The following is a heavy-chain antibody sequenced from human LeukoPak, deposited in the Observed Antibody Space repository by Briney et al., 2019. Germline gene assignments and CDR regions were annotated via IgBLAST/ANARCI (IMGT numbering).Heavy chain of an antibody. J-gene: IGHJ3*02. D-gene: IGHD2/OR15-2a*01. V-gene: IGHV3-48*03. CDR3: ARGDGLAYLFNAFDI. CDR1: GFTFSTYE. CDR2: ISSSGSTI. Sequence: PGGSLRLSCAASGFTFSTYEMNWVRQAPGKGLEWVSHISSSGSTIDYADSVKCRFTISRDNATNSLYLQMHSLTAEDTAVYYCARGDGLAYLFNAFDIWGQGTMVTVSS.